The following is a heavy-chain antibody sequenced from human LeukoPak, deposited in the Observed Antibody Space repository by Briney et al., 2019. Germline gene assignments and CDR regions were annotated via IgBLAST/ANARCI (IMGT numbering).Heavy chain of an antibody. CDR3: ARGGWVRFDY. V-gene: IGHV3-7*03. CDR2: IKEDGSEK. J-gene: IGHJ4*01. Sequence: GGSLRLSCAASGFSFSSYYMSWVRRAPGKGLEWVASIKEDGSEKYYVDSVKGRFTISRDNAKNSLYLQMNSLRADDTAVFYCARGGWVRFDYWGHGTLVTVSS. CDR1: GFSFSSYY. D-gene: IGHD5-12*01.